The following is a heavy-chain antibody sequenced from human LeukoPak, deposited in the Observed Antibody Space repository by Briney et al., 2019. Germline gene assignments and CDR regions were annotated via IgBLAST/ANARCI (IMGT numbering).Heavy chain of an antibody. CDR3: TIHQTTVVTNYFDY. J-gene: IGHJ4*02. Sequence: GGSLRLSCAASGFTFSNAWMSWVRQAPGMGLEWVGRIKSKTDGGTTDYAAPVKGRFTISRDDSKNTLYLQMNSLKTEDTAVYYCTIHQTTVVTNYFDYWGQGTLVTVSS. CDR2: IKSKTDGGTT. D-gene: IGHD4-23*01. CDR1: GFTFSNAW. V-gene: IGHV3-15*01.